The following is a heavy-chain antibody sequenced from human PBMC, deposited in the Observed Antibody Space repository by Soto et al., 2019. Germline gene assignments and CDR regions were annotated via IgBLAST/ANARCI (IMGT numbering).Heavy chain of an antibody. D-gene: IGHD2-21*02. CDR1: GYTFTSYA. CDR3: ARSIVVVTALDY. Sequence: QVQLVQSGAEVKKPGASVKVSCKASGYTFTSYAMHWVRQAPGQRLEWMGWINAGNGNTKYSQKFQGRVTITRDTAASTSYMGLSSLRSEDTAVYYCARSIVVVTALDYWCQGTLVTVSS. V-gene: IGHV1-3*01. CDR2: INAGNGNT. J-gene: IGHJ4*02.